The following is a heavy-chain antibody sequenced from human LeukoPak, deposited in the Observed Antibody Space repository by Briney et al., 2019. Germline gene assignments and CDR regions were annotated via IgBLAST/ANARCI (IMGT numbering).Heavy chain of an antibody. CDR1: GYSFTSYW. CDR2: IYPGDSDT. D-gene: IGHD2-2*01. V-gene: IGHV5-51*01. Sequence: GESLKISCKGSGYSFTSYWIGWVRQMPGKGLEWMGIIYPGDSDTRYSPSFQGQVTISADKSISTAYLQWSSLKASDTAMYYCARASAEYCSSTSSPPDYYYYYMDVWGKGTTVTVSS. J-gene: IGHJ6*03. CDR3: ARASAEYCSSTSSPPDYYYYYMDV.